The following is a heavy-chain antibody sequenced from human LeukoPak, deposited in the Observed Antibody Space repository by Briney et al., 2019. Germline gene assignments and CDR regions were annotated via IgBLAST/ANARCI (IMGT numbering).Heavy chain of an antibody. CDR1: GYTFTSYG. D-gene: IGHD6-19*01. CDR2: ISAKKGNT. J-gene: IGHJ4*02. Sequence: GASVTVSCKASGYTFTSYGISWVRQAPGQGLEWMGWISAKKGNTDYAQKLQGRVTMTTDTSTSTAYMELRSLRPDDTAVYYCARDMYSSGRVPFDYWGQGTLVTVSS. V-gene: IGHV1-18*01. CDR3: ARDMYSSGRVPFDY.